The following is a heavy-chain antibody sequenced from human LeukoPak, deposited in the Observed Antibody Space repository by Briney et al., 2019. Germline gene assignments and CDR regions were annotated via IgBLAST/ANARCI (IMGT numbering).Heavy chain of an antibody. D-gene: IGHD4-23*01. CDR2: IRYDGSHE. V-gene: IGHV3-30*02. J-gene: IGHJ4*02. CDR1: GFTFSTHD. CDR3: AKDHRAMTTVVTGIDY. Sequence: PGGSLRLSCGASGFTFSTHDMHWVRQAPGKGLEWVAFIRYDGSHEYYADSVKGRFTISRDNSKNTLYLQMNSLRAEDTAVYYCAKDHRAMTTVVTGIDYWGQGTLVTVSS.